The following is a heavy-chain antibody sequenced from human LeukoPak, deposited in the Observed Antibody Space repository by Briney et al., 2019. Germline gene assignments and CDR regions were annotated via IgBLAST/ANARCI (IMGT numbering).Heavy chain of an antibody. D-gene: IGHD3-9*01. CDR2: ISAYNGNT. V-gene: IGHV1-18*01. CDR3: ATDRPYDILTGYYNPANFDY. CDR1: GYTFTSYG. J-gene: IGHJ4*02. Sequence: ASVKVSCKASGYTFTSYGISWVRQAPGQGLEWMGWISAYNGNTNYAQKLQGRVTMTTDTSTSTAYMELSSLKSEDTAVYYCATDRPYDILTGYYNPANFDYWGQGTLDTVSS.